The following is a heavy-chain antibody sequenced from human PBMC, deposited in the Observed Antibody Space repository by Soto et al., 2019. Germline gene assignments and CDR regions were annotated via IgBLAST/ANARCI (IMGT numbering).Heavy chain of an antibody. Sequence: QVQLVQSGAEVKKPGASVKVSCKASGYTFTGYYMHWVRQAPGQGLEWMGWINPNSGGTNYAQKFQGWVTMTRDTSISKAYMELSRLRSDDTAVYYCAREVSSSRRPSGVRLPARRFGMDVWGQGTTVTVSS. CDR3: AREVSSSRRPSGVRLPARRFGMDV. V-gene: IGHV1-2*04. CDR1: GYTFTGYY. J-gene: IGHJ6*02. CDR2: INPNSGGT. D-gene: IGHD6-13*01.